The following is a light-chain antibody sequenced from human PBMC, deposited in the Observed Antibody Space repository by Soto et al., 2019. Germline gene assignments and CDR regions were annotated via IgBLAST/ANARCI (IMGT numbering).Light chain of an antibody. CDR1: QSVSIH. CDR3: LQYHNLWA. CDR2: DTS. V-gene: IGKV3-15*01. J-gene: IGKJ1*01. Sequence: ETVMTQSPGTLSVSLGERATLSCRASQSVSIHLAWYQQKPGQAPRLLIYDTSTRATGIPARFSGSGSGTEFTLTISSLQSEDFTVYSCLQYHNLWAFGQGTKVEIK.